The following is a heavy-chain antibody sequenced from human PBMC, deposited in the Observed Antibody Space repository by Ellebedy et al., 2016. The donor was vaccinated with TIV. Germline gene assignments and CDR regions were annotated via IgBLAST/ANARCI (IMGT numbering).Heavy chain of an antibody. CDR3: SRDGREWSRDC. J-gene: IGHJ4*02. CDR2: VSRGREA. D-gene: IGHD3-3*01. V-gene: IGHV3-21*06. Sequence: GESLKISXAASGFTFSISGMTWVRQRPGKGLEWVATVSRGREAYYADPLKGRFFISRDNDLNSVFLQLNNLRVEDTAVYYCSRDGREWSRDCWGQGTLVTVSS. CDR1: GFTFSISG.